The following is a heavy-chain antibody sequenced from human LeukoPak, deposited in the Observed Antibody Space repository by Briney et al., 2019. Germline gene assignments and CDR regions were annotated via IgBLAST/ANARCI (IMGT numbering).Heavy chain of an antibody. CDR2: ISYDGSNK. Sequence: GGSLRLSCAASGFTFSSYAMHWVRQAPGKGLEWVGVISYDGSNKYYADSVKGRFTISRDNSKNTLYLQMNSLRAEDTAVYYCARDSRGSFDYWGQGTLVTVSS. CDR3: ARDSRGSFDY. J-gene: IGHJ4*02. CDR1: GFTFSSYA. V-gene: IGHV3-30*04. D-gene: IGHD3-10*01.